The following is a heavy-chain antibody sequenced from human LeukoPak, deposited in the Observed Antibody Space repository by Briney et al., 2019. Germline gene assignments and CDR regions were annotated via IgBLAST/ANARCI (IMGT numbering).Heavy chain of an antibody. D-gene: IGHD4-11*01. V-gene: IGHV4-4*02. CDR2: IYHGEIT. Sequence: PSETLSLTCAISGGSISSSNWWTWVRQPPGKGLEWIGGIYHGEITKYSPSLKGRVTISVDNSKNQVSLKVSSVTAADTAVYYCARETDYSHPNLFDPWGQEPWSPSPQ. CDR1: GGSISSSNW. CDR3: ARETDYSHPNLFDP. J-gene: IGHJ5*02.